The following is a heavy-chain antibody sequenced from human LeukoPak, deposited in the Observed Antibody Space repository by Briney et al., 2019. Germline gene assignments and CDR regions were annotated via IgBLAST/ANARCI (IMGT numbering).Heavy chain of an antibody. J-gene: IGHJ4*02. Sequence: GESLKISCKGSGYSFTSYWIGWVRQMPGKGLEWMGIIYPGDSDTRYSPSFQGQVTISADKSISTAYLQWSSLKASGTAMYYCARRLYYYDSSGYYNLFDYWGQGALVTVSS. CDR2: IYPGDSDT. D-gene: IGHD3-22*01. CDR1: GYSFTSYW. V-gene: IGHV5-51*01. CDR3: ARRLYYYDSSGYYNLFDY.